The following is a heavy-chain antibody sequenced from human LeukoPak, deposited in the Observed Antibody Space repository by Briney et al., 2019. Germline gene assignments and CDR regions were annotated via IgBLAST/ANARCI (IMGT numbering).Heavy chain of an antibody. J-gene: IGHJ4*02. CDR1: GFMFSSFW. Sequence: GGPLRLSCAASGFMFSSFWMHWVRQVPGKGLVWVSHTNSDGSTTDYADSVRGRFTISRDNAKNTLYLQMNRLTVEDTAVYYCGRGMRDYYGLDYWGQGILVTVSS. V-gene: IGHV3-74*01. CDR2: TNSDGSTT. D-gene: IGHD3-10*01. CDR3: GRGMRDYYGLDY.